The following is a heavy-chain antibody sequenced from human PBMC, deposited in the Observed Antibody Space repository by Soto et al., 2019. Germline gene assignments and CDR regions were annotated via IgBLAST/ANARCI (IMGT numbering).Heavy chain of an antibody. V-gene: IGHV3-74*01. CDR2: INSDGSST. CDR1: GFTFSSYW. Sequence: EVQLVESGGGLVQPGGSLRLSCAASGFTFSSYWMHWVRQAPGKGLVWVSRINSDGSSTSYADSVKGRFTISRDNAKNTLYLQMNSLRAEDTAVYYCVRTSLVVAAGNREDYWGQGTLVTVSS. J-gene: IGHJ4*02. D-gene: IGHD2-15*01. CDR3: VRTSLVVAAGNREDY.